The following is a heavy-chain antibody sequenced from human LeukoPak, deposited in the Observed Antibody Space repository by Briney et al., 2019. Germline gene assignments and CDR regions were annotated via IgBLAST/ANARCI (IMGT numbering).Heavy chain of an antibody. CDR3: ARTCNYGLDY. CDR2: ISDRTTMI. Sequence: PGGSLRLSCEASGFSFSSYSMNWVRLAPGKGLEWVSYISDRTTMIYYADSVKGRFTISRDNAKNSLLLQMDSLRAEDTALYYCARTCNYGLDYWPRGTLVTVPS. J-gene: IGHJ4*02. V-gene: IGHV3-48*01. D-gene: IGHD4-17*01. CDR1: GFSFSSYS.